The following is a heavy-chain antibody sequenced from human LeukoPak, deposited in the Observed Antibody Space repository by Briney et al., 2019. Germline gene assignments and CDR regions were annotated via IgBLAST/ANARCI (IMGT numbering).Heavy chain of an antibody. J-gene: IGHJ3*02. Sequence: PGRSLRLSCAASGFTFDDYAMHWVRQAPGKGLEWVSGISWNSGSIGYADSVKGRFTISRDNAKNSLYLQMNSLRAEDTALYYCAKVDWEGVAGTGAFDIWGQGTMVTVSS. CDR1: GFTFDDYA. V-gene: IGHV3-9*01. CDR3: AKVDWEGVAGTGAFDI. D-gene: IGHD6-19*01. CDR2: ISWNSGSI.